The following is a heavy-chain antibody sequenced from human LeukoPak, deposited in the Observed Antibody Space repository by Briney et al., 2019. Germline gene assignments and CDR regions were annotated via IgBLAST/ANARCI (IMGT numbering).Heavy chain of an antibody. V-gene: IGHV3-21*01. J-gene: IGHJ4*02. CDR3: ARGASRADY. CDR2: ISSSSSYI. Sequence: GGSLRLSCAASGFTLRSYNMNWVRQAPGKRPEWVSSISSSSSYIYYADSVKGRFTISRDNAKNSLYLQMNSLRAEDTALYYCARGASRADYWGQGILVTVSS. CDR1: GFTLRSYN.